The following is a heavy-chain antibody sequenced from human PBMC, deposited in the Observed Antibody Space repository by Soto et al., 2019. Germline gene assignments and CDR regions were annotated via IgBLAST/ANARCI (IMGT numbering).Heavy chain of an antibody. J-gene: IGHJ2*01. V-gene: IGHV4-59*08. CDR1: GGSISSYY. Sequence: QVQLQESGPGLVKPSETLSLTCTVSGGSISSYYWSWIRQPPGKGLEWIGYIYYSGSTNYNPSLKSGVTISVDKSKIQVSLKLSSVTAADTAVYYCARHWSDYGDNYWYFDLWGRGTLVTVSS. D-gene: IGHD4-17*01. CDR2: IYYSGST. CDR3: ARHWSDYGDNYWYFDL.